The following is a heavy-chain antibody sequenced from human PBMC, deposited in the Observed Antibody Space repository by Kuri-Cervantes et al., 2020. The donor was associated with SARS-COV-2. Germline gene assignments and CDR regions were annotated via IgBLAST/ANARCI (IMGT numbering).Heavy chain of an antibody. CDR1: GFTFDDYA. Sequence: SLKISCAASGFTFDDYAMHWVRQAPGKGLEWVSGISRNSGSIGYADSVKGRFTISRDNAKNSLYLQMNSLRAEDTAVYYCAASPAVLTGYFPLSYWGQGTLVTVSS. J-gene: IGHJ4*02. D-gene: IGHD3-9*01. V-gene: IGHV3-9*01. CDR3: AASPAVLTGYFPLSY. CDR2: ISRNSGSI.